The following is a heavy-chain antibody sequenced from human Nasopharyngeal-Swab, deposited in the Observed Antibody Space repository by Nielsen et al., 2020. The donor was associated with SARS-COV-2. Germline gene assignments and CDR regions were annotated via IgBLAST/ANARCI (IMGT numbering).Heavy chain of an antibody. Sequence: GESLKISCAASGFTVSSNYMSWVRQAPGKGLEWVSSISGSVGSTYYADSVKGRFTISRDNSKNTLSLQMNSLRAEDTAVYYCAKDGEEQQLVRYFQHWGQGTLVTVSS. CDR3: AKDGEEQQLVRYFQH. J-gene: IGHJ1*01. V-gene: IGHV3-23*01. CDR2: ISGSVGST. CDR1: GFTVSSNY. D-gene: IGHD6-13*01.